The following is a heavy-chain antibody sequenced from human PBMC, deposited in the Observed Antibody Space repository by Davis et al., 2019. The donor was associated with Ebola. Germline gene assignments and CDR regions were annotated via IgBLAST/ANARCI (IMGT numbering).Heavy chain of an antibody. D-gene: IGHD4-23*01. CDR2: IYPEDSDI. Sequence: GESLKISCKGSGYTFTNNWIGWVRQVPGKGLEWMGIIYPEDSDIRNSPSLQGQVTISADKSISTAYLQWSSLKASDTAMYYCARRTVANPYFFDYWGQGTLVTVSS. J-gene: IGHJ4*02. V-gene: IGHV5-51*01. CDR1: GYTFTNNW. CDR3: ARRTVANPYFFDY.